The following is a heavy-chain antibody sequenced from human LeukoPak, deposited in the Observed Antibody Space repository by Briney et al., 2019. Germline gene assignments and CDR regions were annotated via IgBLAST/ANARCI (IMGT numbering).Heavy chain of an antibody. CDR2: IYYSGST. D-gene: IGHD3-10*01. CDR1: GGSISSYY. Sequence: SETLSLTCTVSGGSISSYYWSWIRQPPGKGLEWIGYIYYSGSTNYNPSLKSRVTISVDTSKNQFSLKLSSVTAADTAVYYCTREFPSPAYYYGSGSATFDYWGQGTLVTVSS. V-gene: IGHV4-59*12. CDR3: TREFPSPAYYYGSGSATFDY. J-gene: IGHJ4*02.